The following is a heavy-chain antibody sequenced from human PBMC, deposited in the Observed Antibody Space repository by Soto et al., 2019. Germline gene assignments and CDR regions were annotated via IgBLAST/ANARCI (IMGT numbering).Heavy chain of an antibody. V-gene: IGHV3-7*03. J-gene: IGHJ6*02. CDR3: ARDQLILPAHDFFYGSDV. CDR1: GFTLSMYS. CDR2: IPQEGSDG. D-gene: IGHD2-21*02. Sequence: DVHLEESGGGLVQPGESLRLSGEASGFTLSMYSMTWFGQAPGRGLEWVAKIPQEGSDGHYVDSVKGRFTISRDNAKNSVYLQMNSLRAEDTAVYYCARDQLILPAHDFFYGSDVWGQGAKVTVSS.